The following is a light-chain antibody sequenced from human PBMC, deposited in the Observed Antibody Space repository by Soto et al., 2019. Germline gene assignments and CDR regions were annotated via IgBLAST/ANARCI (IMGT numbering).Light chain of an antibody. CDR2: EVS. V-gene: IGLV2-14*01. J-gene: IGLJ3*02. CDR1: SNDVGAYNY. Sequence: QSVLTQPASVSGSPGQSITISCTGTSNDVGAYNYVSWYQQHPGKVPKLMIYEVSNRPSGVSDRFSGSRSGNTASLTISGLQAADESDYYCISYTSSSTWVFGGGTKLTVL. CDR3: ISYTSSSTWV.